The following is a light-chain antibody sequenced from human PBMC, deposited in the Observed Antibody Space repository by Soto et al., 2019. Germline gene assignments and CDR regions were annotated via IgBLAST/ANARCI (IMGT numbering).Light chain of an antibody. J-gene: IGKJ1*01. CDR3: QQYNNWPGWT. CDR2: GAS. Sequence: EIVMTQSPATLSVSPGERATLSCRASQSVGSNLAWYQQKPGQAPRLLIYGASTRATGIPARFSGSGSGTEFTLTISSLQSEDFAVYYCQQYNNWPGWTFGQGTKVEIK. CDR1: QSVGSN. V-gene: IGKV3-15*01.